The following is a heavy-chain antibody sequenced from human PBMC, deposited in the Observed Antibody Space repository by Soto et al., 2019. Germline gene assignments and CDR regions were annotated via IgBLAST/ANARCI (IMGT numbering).Heavy chain of an antibody. CDR2: IIPIFGTA. CDR1: GGTFSSYA. V-gene: IGHV1-69*13. CDR3: ARFPGVPAAAGTDY. J-gene: IGHJ4*02. Sequence: SVKVSCKASGGTFSSYAISWVRQAPGQGLEWMGGIIPIFGTANYAQKFQGRVTITADESKNQFSLKLSSVTAADTAVYYCARFPGVPAAAGTDYWGQGTLVTVSS. D-gene: IGHD6-13*01.